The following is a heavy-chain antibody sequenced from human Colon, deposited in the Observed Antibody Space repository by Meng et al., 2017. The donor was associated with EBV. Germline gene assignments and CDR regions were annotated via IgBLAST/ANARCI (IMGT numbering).Heavy chain of an antibody. CDR1: GDSISSGDYS. CDR2: IYHGGTT. D-gene: IGHD2-21*02. J-gene: IGHJ5*02. CDR3: ARGPYCGGDCYWFDP. Sequence: HLSLQWSASGLLHPAQSLSLTCAVSGDSISSGDYSWSWIRQPPGQGLEWIGYIYHGGTTYNTSLKSRVTISVDNSKNQFSLRLTSVTAADTAVYYCARGPYCGGDCYWFDPWGQGTLVTVSS. V-gene: IGHV4-30-2*01.